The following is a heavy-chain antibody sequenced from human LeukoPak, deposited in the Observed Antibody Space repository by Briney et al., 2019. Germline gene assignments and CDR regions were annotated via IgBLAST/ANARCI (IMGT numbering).Heavy chain of an antibody. CDR3: ARGYCSSTSCPNHDAFDI. CDR2: INPSGGST. D-gene: IGHD2-2*01. V-gene: IGHV1-46*01. CDR1: GYTFTSYH. J-gene: IGHJ3*02. Sequence: ASVKVSCKASGYTFTSYHMHWVRHAPGQGLEWMGIINPSGGSTSYAQKFQGRVTMTRDMSTSTVYMELSSLRSEDTAVYYCARGYCSSTSCPNHDAFDIWGQGTMVTVSS.